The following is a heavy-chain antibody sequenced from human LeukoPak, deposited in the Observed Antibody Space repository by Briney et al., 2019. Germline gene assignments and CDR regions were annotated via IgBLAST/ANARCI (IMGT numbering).Heavy chain of an antibody. Sequence: GASVKVSCKTSGYTFNDHYIYWVRQAPGQGLEWMGRIEPSSGGTNYAQQFQGGVTLTRDTSIRTAYMDLKRLTSDDTATYYCARSLKAGGDFWGQGTLVTVSS. V-gene: IGHV1-2*06. J-gene: IGHJ4*02. D-gene: IGHD1-26*01. CDR3: ARSLKAGGDF. CDR2: IEPSSGGT. CDR1: GYTFNDHY.